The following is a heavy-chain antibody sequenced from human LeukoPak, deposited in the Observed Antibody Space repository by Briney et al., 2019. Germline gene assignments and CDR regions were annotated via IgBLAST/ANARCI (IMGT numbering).Heavy chain of an antibody. CDR3: AVDDQQVMV. D-gene: IGHD2-8*01. J-gene: IGHJ4*02. CDR1: TFTFSNSA. CDR2: IVVGSGKT. Sequence: GASVKVSCKTSTFTFSNSAIQWVRQARGQRLEWIGWIVVGSGKTNYAQNVRERVTITRDMSTNTAYMELSSLRSEDTAVYFCAVDDQQVMVWGQGALVVVSS. V-gene: IGHV1-58*02.